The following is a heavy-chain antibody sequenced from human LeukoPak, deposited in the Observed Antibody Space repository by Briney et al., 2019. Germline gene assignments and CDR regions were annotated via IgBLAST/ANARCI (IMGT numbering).Heavy chain of an antibody. D-gene: IGHD2-2*01. J-gene: IGHJ4*02. CDR1: GGSFSGYY. CDR3: AKAQHVYQLLSSTVIGLLGY. V-gene: IGHV4-34*01. CDR2: INHSGST. Sequence: PSETLSLTCAVYGGSFSGYYWSWIRQPPGKGLEWIGEINHSGSTNYNPSLKSRVTISVDTSKNQFSLKLSSVTAEDTAVYYCAKAQHVYQLLSSTVIGLLGYWGQGTLVTVSS.